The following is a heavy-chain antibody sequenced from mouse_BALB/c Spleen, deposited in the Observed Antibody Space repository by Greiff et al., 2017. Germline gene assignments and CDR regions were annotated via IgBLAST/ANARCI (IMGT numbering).Heavy chain of an antibody. CDR1: GFTFSSFG. J-gene: IGHJ2*01. CDR2: ISSGSSTI. D-gene: IGHD4-1*01. CDR3: ARSGLGRTFDY. V-gene: IGHV5-17*02. Sequence: DVKLVESGGGLVQPGGSRKLSCAASGFTFSSFGMHWVRQAPEKGLEWVAYISSGSSTIYYADTVKGRFTISRDNPKNTLFLQMTSLRSEDTAMYYCARSGLGRTFDYWGQGTTLTVSS.